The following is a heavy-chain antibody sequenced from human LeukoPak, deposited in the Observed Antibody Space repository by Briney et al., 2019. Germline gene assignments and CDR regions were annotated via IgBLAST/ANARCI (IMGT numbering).Heavy chain of an antibody. Sequence: ASVKVSCKASGYTFTGYYMHWVRQAPGQGLEWMGWINPNSGGTNYAQKFQGRVTMTRNTSISTAYMELSSLRSEDTAVYYCARGGPFYDFWSGYLGNNWFDPWGQGTLVTISS. CDR1: GYTFTGYY. CDR2: INPNSGGT. CDR3: ARGGPFYDFWSGYLGNNWFDP. J-gene: IGHJ5*02. D-gene: IGHD3-3*01. V-gene: IGHV1-2*02.